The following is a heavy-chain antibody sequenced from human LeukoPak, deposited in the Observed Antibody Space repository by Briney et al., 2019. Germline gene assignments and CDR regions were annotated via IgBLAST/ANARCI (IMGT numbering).Heavy chain of an antibody. V-gene: IGHV3-48*03. CDR2: ISSSGSTI. CDR1: GFTFSSYE. Sequence: LSGGSLRLSCAASGFTFSSYEMNWVRQAPGKGLEWVSYISSSGSTIYYADSVKGRFTISRDNAKNSLYLQMNSLRAEDTAVYYCARVGTMVRGVTLRPYYFDYWGQGTLVTVSS. D-gene: IGHD3-10*01. J-gene: IGHJ4*02. CDR3: ARVGTMVRGVTLRPYYFDY.